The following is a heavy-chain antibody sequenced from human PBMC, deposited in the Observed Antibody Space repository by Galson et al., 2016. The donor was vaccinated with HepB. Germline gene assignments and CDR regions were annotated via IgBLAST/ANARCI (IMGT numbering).Heavy chain of an antibody. CDR1: GFSVSGNY. J-gene: IGHJ4*02. D-gene: IGHD6-25*01. CDR2: IYSVGSI. V-gene: IGHV3-53*01. CDR3: ARVSAAWGRNVDN. Sequence: SLRLSCAASGFSVSGNYMNWVRQAPGRGLEWVSVIYSVGSIYYADSVKGRFTISRDNSKNMVFLQMNSLKVEDTALYYCARVSAAWGRNVDNWGQGTQVTVAS.